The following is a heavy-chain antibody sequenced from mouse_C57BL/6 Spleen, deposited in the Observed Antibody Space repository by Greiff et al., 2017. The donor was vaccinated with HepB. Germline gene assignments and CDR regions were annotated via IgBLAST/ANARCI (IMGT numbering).Heavy chain of an antibody. CDR2: IDPETGGT. V-gene: IGHV1-15*01. CDR1: GYTFTDYE. Sequence: VQLQQSGAELVRPGASVTLSCKASGYTFTDYEMHWVKQTPVHGLEWIGAIDPETGGTAYNQKFKGKAILTADKSSSTAYMELRSLTSEDSAVYYCTRWGYSRFAYWGQGTRVTVSA. CDR3: TRWGYSRFAY. D-gene: IGHD2-3*01. J-gene: IGHJ3*01.